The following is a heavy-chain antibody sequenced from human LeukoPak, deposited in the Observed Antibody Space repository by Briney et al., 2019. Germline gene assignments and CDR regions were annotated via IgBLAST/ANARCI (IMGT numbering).Heavy chain of an antibody. CDR1: GFTFSSYG. J-gene: IGHJ4*02. CDR2: IRYDGSNK. D-gene: IGHD3-22*01. Sequence: GGSLRLSCAASGFTFSSYGMHWVRQAPGKGLEWVAFIRYDGSNKYYADSVKGRFTISRDNSKNTLYLQMNSLRAEDTAVYYCARDTYYYDSSGYYPPGTLDYWGQGTLVTVSS. V-gene: IGHV3-30*02. CDR3: ARDTYYYDSSGYYPPGTLDY.